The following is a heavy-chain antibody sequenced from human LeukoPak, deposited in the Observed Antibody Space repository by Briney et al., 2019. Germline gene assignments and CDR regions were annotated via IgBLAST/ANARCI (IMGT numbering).Heavy chain of an antibody. J-gene: IGHJ4*02. V-gene: IGHV4-59*01. CDR1: GGSISSYY. CDR3: ARGVVIAPQTFDY. Sequence: SETPSLTCTVSGGSISSYYWSWIRQPPEKGLEWIGYIYYSGSTNYNPSLKSRVTISVDTSKNQFSLKLSSVTAADTAVYYCARGVVIAPQTFDYWGQGTLVTVSS. CDR2: IYYSGST. D-gene: IGHD2-21*01.